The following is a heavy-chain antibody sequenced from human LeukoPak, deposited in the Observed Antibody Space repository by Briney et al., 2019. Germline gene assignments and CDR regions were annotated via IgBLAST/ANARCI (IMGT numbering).Heavy chain of an antibody. Sequence: GGSLRLSCAASGFTFSSYSMNWVRQAPGKGLEWVSSISSSSSYIYYADSVKGRLTISRDNAKNSLYLQMNSLRAEDTAVYYCARAFDIVVVPAATDFDYWGQGTLVTVSS. CDR1: GFTFSSYS. D-gene: IGHD2-2*01. CDR2: ISSSSSYI. CDR3: ARAFDIVVVPAATDFDY. J-gene: IGHJ4*02. V-gene: IGHV3-21*01.